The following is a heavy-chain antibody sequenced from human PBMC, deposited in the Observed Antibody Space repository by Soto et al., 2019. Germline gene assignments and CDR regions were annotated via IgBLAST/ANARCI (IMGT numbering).Heavy chain of an antibody. V-gene: IGHV1-3*01. CDR3: VRDVAASAFDY. D-gene: IGHD2-21*02. CDR2: ISVALGDT. J-gene: IGHJ4*02. CDR1: GYKFTNYG. Sequence: VQLLQSGAEVRKPGASVKVSCKASGYKFTNYGMHWVRQAPGQNFEWMGWISVALGDTRYSQKFDGRVTIARNTSASTVYMELRGLTSEETAIYYCVRDVAASAFDYWGQGTLVTVSS.